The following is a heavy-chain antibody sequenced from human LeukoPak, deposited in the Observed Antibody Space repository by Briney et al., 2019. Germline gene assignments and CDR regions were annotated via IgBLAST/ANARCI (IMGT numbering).Heavy chain of an antibody. D-gene: IGHD6-19*01. J-gene: IGHJ3*02. CDR3: ARASLAVAGTDDAFDI. CDR1: GGSISSSSYY. CDR2: IYYSGST. V-gene: IGHV4-39*07. Sequence: KSSETLSLTCTVSGGSISSSSYYWGWIRQPPGKGLEWIGSIYYSGSTYYNPSLKSRVTISVDTSKNQFSLKLSSVTAADTAVYYCARASLAVAGTDDAFDIWGQGTMVTVSS.